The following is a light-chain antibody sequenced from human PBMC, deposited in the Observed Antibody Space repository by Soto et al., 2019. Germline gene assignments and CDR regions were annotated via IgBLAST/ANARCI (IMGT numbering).Light chain of an antibody. Sequence: DIQMTQSPSTLSASVGDRVTITCRASQSISTWLAWYQQKPGKAPKVLIYKASSLETGVPPRFSGSGSGTEFTLTISSLQPGDFATYYCQQSDSYPYTFGQGTKLEIK. CDR3: QQSDSYPYT. CDR2: KAS. CDR1: QSISTW. V-gene: IGKV1-5*03. J-gene: IGKJ2*01.